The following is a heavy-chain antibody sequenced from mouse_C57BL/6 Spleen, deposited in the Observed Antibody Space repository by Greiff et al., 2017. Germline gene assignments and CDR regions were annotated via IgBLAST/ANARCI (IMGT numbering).Heavy chain of an antibody. D-gene: IGHD1-1*01. CDR2: IDPSDSYT. Sequence: QVQLQQPGAELVKPGASVKLSCKASGYTFTSYWMQWVKQRPGQGLEWIGEIDPSDSYTNYNQKFKGKATLTVDTSSSPAYMQLSSLTSEDSAVYYCARDTTVVELHFDYWGQGTTLTVSS. J-gene: IGHJ2*01. CDR1: GYTFTSYW. CDR3: ARDTTVVELHFDY. V-gene: IGHV1-50*01.